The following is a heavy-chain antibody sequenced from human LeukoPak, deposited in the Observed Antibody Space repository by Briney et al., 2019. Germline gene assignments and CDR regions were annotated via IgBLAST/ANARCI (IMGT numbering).Heavy chain of an antibody. CDR2: IKQGGREK. CDR1: GFTFSSHW. V-gene: IGHV3-7*03. J-gene: IGHJ4*02. CDR3: ARGPNYGARTDYLDY. D-gene: IGHD4-17*01. Sequence: GGSLRLSCVASGFTFSSHWMNWVRRAPGKGLEWVANIKQGGREKNYVDPVKGRFTVSRDDAMNSLYLQMNSLGAEDTAIYYCARGPNYGARTDYLDYWGQGTLVTVSS.